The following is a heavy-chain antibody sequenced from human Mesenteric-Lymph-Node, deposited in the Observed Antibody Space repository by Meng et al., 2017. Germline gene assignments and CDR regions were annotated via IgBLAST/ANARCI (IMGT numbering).Heavy chain of an antibody. J-gene: IGHJ5*02. CDR2: IYYSGST. CDR3: ARDTINSRYSSSWYYNWFDP. V-gene: IGHV4-39*07. D-gene: IGHD6-13*01. Sequence: SETLSLTCAVSGGSISSSSYYWGWIRQPPGKGLEWIGGIYYSGSTYYNPSLKSRVTISVDTSKNQFSLKLSSVTAADTAVYYCARDTINSRYSSSWYYNWFDPWGQGTLVTVSS. CDR1: GGSISSSSYY.